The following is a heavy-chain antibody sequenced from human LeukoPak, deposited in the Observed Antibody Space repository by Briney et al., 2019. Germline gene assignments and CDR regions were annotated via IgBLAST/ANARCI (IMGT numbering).Heavy chain of an antibody. Sequence: SQTLSLTCAISGDSVSSTSAAWNWIRQSPSRGLEWLGGTYYRSQWYNEYAASVISRITINSDTSKNQFSLQLNSVTPGDTAVYYCARGVNYSFDYWGQGTLVTVSS. J-gene: IGHJ4*02. V-gene: IGHV6-1*01. CDR3: ARGVNYSFDY. CDR1: GDSVSSTSAA. D-gene: IGHD1-7*01. CDR2: TYYRSQWYN.